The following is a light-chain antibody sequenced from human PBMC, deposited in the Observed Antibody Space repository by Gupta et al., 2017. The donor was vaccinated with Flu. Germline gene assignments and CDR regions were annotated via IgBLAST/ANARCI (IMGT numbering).Light chain of an antibody. CDR2: EVS. V-gene: IGLV2-14*01. CDR3: SSYTSSSTLVV. Sequence: QSALTQPASVSGSPGQSITISCTGTSSDVGGYNYVSWYQQLPGKAPKLMTYEVSNRPSGVSNRFSGSKSGNTASLTISGLQAEDEADYYCSSYTSSSTLVVFGGGTKLTVL. CDR1: SSDVGGYNY. J-gene: IGLJ2*01.